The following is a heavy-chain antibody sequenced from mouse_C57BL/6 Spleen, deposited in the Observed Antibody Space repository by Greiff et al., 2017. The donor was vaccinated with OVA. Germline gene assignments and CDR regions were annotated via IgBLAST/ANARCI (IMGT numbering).Heavy chain of an antibody. D-gene: IGHD1-1*01. Sequence: VQLQQPGAELVKPGASVKLSCKASGYTFTSYWMQWVKQRPGQGLEWIGEIDPSDSYTNYNQKFKGKATLTVDTSSSTAYMQLSSLTSEDSAVYYCARGHYYGSSYDDAYWGQGTLVTVSA. CDR1: GYTFTSYW. J-gene: IGHJ3*01. CDR2: IDPSDSYT. CDR3: ARGHYYGSSYDDAY. V-gene: IGHV1-50*01.